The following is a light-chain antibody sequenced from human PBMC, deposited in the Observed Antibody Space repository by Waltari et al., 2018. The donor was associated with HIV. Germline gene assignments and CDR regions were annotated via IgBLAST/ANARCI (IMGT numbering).Light chain of an antibody. CDR1: SSNIENDN. J-gene: IGLJ1*01. CDR2: KST. CDR3: VGWDSIFSGYV. V-gene: IGLV1-47*01. Sequence: QSVLTQPPSASGTPGQRVTISCSGSSSNIENDNVYWYQQLTGAAPRLLICKSTQRPGGVPDPVTGSKSRLSGYRALSGLRSEDEADYYCVGWDSIFSGYVFGSGTKFTVL.